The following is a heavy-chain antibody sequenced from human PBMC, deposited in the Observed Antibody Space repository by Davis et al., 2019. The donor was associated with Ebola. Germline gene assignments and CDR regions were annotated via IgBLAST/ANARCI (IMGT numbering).Heavy chain of an antibody. V-gene: IGHV1-58*01. CDR1: GFTFTSSA. CDR3: AADLGTTGTRWAFDI. D-gene: IGHD1-1*01. CDR2: IVVGSGNT. Sequence: SVKVSCKASGFTFTSSAVQWVRQARGQRLEWIGWIVVGSGNTNYAQKFQERVTITRDMSTSTAYMELSSLRSEDTAVYYCAADLGTTGTRWAFDIWGQGTMVTVSS. J-gene: IGHJ3*02.